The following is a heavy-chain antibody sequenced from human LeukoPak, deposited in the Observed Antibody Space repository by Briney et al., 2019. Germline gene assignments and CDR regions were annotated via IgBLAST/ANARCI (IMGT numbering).Heavy chain of an antibody. CDR1: GFTFSTYW. V-gene: IGHV3-74*01. CDR2: INGEGRST. CDR3: ARIASHSSTWYDGGS. Sequence: GGSLRLSCAASGFTFSTYWMHWVRQAPGKGLVWVSRINGEGRSTSHADSVKGRFTISRDNAKNTLYLQMNSLRAEDTGVYYCARIASHSSTWYDGGSWGQGTLVTVSS. D-gene: IGHD6-13*01. J-gene: IGHJ5*02.